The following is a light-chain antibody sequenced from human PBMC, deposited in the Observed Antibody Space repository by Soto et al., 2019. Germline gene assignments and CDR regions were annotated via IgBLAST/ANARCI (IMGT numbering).Light chain of an antibody. Sequence: ESVLIHSRVTMAFSAFERANLSCSPSQTVGKNYLAWYQQKPGQAPRLLIYGASTRATGIPARFSGSGSGTEFTLTISSLQSEDFAVYYCQQYNKWPPETFGQGTKVDIK. CDR3: QQYNKWPPET. V-gene: IGKV3-15*01. CDR2: GAS. J-gene: IGKJ1*01. CDR1: QTVGKN.